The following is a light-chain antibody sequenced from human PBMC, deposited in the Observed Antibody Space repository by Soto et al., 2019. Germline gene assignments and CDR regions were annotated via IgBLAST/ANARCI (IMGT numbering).Light chain of an antibody. CDR1: QSFSTY. V-gene: IGKV3-15*01. CDR2: GAA. Sequence: EIVMTQSPASLSVSPGERATLSCRASQSFSTYLAWYQQKPGQAPRLLLYGAATSATGGPARCSGSGAGPEITLTDSGLQYEDFAVYYCPQYNDWPWTFGQGTKVDIK. CDR3: PQYNDWPWT. J-gene: IGKJ1*01.